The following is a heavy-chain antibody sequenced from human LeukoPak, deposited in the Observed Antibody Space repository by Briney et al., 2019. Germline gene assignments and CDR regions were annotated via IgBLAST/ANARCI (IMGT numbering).Heavy chain of an antibody. CDR3: AKSAKYCSAGSCYSGAFDI. Sequence: ASVKVSCKTSGYTFTNYDITWVRQATGQGLEWMGWMNPNSTNTGYAQKFQGRVTMTRNTSISTAYMELSSLTSEDTAVYYCAKSAKYCSAGSCYSGAFDIWGLGTMVIVSS. CDR2: MNPNSTNT. J-gene: IGHJ3*02. V-gene: IGHV1-8*01. D-gene: IGHD2-15*01. CDR1: GYTFTNYD.